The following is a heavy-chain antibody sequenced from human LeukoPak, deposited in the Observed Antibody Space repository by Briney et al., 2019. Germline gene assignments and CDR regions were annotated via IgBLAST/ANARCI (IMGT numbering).Heavy chain of an antibody. Sequence: TGGSLRLSCAASGFTFSRYAMSWVRQAPGKGLGWVCGISSSGESPYYADSVKGRFTISRDNSKNTLYLEINSLRAEDTAVYYCAKKSRDGYNPFDYLGQGTLVTVSS. J-gene: IGHJ4*02. V-gene: IGHV3-23*01. D-gene: IGHD5-24*01. CDR1: GFTFSRYA. CDR2: ISSSGESP. CDR3: AKKSRDGYNPFDY.